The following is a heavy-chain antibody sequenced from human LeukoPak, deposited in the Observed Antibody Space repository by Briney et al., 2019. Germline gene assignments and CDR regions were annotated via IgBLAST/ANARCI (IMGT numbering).Heavy chain of an antibody. CDR3: ASYLTYNWNDEDAFDI. CDR1: GGTFSSYA. D-gene: IGHD1-20*01. Sequence: ASVKASCKASGGTFSSYAISWVRQAPGQGLEWMGGIIPIFGTANYAQKFQGRVTITADKSTSTAYMELSSLRSEDTAVYYCASYLTYNWNDEDAFDIWGQGTMVTVSS. V-gene: IGHV1-69*06. J-gene: IGHJ3*02. CDR2: IIPIFGTA.